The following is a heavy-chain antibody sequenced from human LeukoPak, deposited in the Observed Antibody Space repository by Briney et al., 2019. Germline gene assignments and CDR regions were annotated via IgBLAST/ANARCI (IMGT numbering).Heavy chain of an antibody. J-gene: IGHJ4*02. CDR3: ARHVIAVGYYFDY. V-gene: IGHV4-59*08. CDR1: GGSISSYY. Sequence: PSETLSLTCTVSGGSISSYYWSWIRQPPGKGLEWIGYIYYSGSTNYNPSLKSRVTISVDTSKNQFSLKLSSVTAADTAVYYCARHVIAVGYYFDYWGQGTLVTVSS. D-gene: IGHD6-19*01. CDR2: IYYSGST.